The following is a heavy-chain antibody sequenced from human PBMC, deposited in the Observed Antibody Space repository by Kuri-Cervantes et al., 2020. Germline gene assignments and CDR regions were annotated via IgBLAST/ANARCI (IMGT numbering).Heavy chain of an antibody. J-gene: IGHJ4*02. Sequence: GGSLRLSCAASGFSFSDYGLHWVRQAPGKGLEWVAVISYDGTKVYYGDSVKGRCTISRDNSKNSLYLQMNSLRDEDTAVYYCARKLAYYFDYWGQGTLVTVSS. CDR2: ISYDGTKV. CDR1: GFSFSDYG. D-gene: IGHD6-13*01. V-gene: IGHV3-30*03. CDR3: ARKLAYYFDY.